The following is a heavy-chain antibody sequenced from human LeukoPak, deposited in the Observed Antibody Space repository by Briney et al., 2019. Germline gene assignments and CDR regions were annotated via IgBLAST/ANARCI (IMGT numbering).Heavy chain of an antibody. J-gene: IGHJ5*02. CDR3: ARSLSWGGWFDP. Sequence: SETLSLTCTVSGGSISSGGYYWSWIRQHPGKGLEWIGYIYYSGSTYYNPSLKSRVTISVDTSKNQFSLKLSSVTAADTAVYYCARSLSWGGWFDPWGQGTLVTVSS. CDR2: IYYSGST. V-gene: IGHV4-31*03. CDR1: GGSISSGGYY. D-gene: IGHD1-26*01.